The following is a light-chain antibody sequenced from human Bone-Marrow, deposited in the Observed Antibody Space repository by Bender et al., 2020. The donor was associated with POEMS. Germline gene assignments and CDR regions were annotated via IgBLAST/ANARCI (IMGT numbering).Light chain of an antibody. J-gene: IGLJ3*02. Sequence: HSALTQPASVSGSPGQSIAISCTGTSSDVGSHNFVSWYQHHPGQAPRLLIYEATTRPSGVSRRFSGSKSGNTASLTISGLQAEDEAYYYCFSYAGRGKLLFGGGTKLTVL. CDR2: EAT. CDR3: FSYAGRGKLL. V-gene: IGLV2-23*01. CDR1: SSDVGSHNF.